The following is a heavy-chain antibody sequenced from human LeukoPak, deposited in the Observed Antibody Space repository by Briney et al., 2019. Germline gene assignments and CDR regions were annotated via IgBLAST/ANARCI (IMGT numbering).Heavy chain of an antibody. J-gene: IGHJ3*02. V-gene: IGHV1-2*02. Sequence: ASVKVSCKASGYTFTSYAMHWVRQAPGQGLEWMGWINPNSGGTNYAQKFQGRVTMTRDTSISTAYMELSRLRSDDTAVYYCARLYISLYAFDIWGQGTMVTVSS. CDR1: GYTFTSYA. CDR3: ARLYISLYAFDI. D-gene: IGHD2-2*02. CDR2: INPNSGGT.